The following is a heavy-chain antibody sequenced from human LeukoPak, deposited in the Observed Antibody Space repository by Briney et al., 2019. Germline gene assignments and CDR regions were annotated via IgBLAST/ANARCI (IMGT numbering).Heavy chain of an antibody. Sequence: GGSLRLSCAASGFTFSSYEMNWVRQAPGKGLEWVSYISSSGSTIYYADSVKGRFTISRDNDKNSLYLQMNSLRAEDTAVYYCARVEVVVAATFDYWGQGTLVTVSS. D-gene: IGHD2-15*01. J-gene: IGHJ4*02. CDR1: GFTFSSYE. CDR3: ARVEVVVAATFDY. CDR2: ISSSGSTI. V-gene: IGHV3-48*03.